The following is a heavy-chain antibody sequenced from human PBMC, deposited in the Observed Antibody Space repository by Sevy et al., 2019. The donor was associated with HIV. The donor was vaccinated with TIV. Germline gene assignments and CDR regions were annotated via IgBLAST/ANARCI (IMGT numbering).Heavy chain of an antibody. V-gene: IGHV3-30*18. CDR3: AKDGGHIDIDY. J-gene: IGHJ4*02. CDR2: ISIDGSNK. Sequence: GGSLRLSCAASGFTFKYHGMHWVRQAPGKGLEWLSLISIDGSNKYYAGSVKGRFTISRDNAKNTVSVQMNSLRPEDTATYYCAKDGGHIDIDYWGQGILVTVSS. D-gene: IGHD2-15*01. CDR1: GFTFKYHG.